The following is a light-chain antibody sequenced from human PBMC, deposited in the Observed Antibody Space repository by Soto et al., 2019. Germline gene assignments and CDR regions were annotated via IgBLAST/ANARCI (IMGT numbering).Light chain of an antibody. CDR3: QQYNDWWT. V-gene: IGKV3-15*01. Sequence: EIVMTQSPATLSLSTGESATLSCRASQSVSNNLTWYQQKPGQPPRLLIYGASTRATGVPGRFSGSGSGTEFTLTISSLQSEDFAVYYCQQYNDWWTFGQGTKVDI. J-gene: IGKJ1*01. CDR2: GAS. CDR1: QSVSNN.